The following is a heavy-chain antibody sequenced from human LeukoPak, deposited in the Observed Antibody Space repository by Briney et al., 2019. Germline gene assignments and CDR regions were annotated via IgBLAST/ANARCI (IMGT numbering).Heavy chain of an antibody. V-gene: IGHV4-31*03. J-gene: IGHJ4*02. CDR1: GGSISSGGYY. Sequence: SETLSLTCTVSGGSISSGGYYWSWIRQHPGKGLEWIGYIYYSGSTYYNPSLKSRVTISVDTSKNQFSLKLSSVTAADTAVYYCARERPAYCGGDCYLGSFDYWGQGTLVTVSS. D-gene: IGHD2-21*02. CDR3: ARERPAYCGGDCYLGSFDY. CDR2: IYYSGST.